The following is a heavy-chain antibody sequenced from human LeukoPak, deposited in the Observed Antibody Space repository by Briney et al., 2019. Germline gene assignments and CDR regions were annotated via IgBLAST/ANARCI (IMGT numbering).Heavy chain of an antibody. Sequence: PGGSLRLSCAASGFTVSSNYMSWVRQAPGKGLEWVSVIYSGGSTYYADSVKGRFTISRDNSKNTLYLQMNSLRAEDTAVYYCAKQYDFWSGYYTSTNYYYMDVWGKGTTVTVSS. J-gene: IGHJ6*03. D-gene: IGHD3-3*01. CDR1: GFTVSSNY. CDR2: IYSGGST. CDR3: AKQYDFWSGYYTSTNYYYMDV. V-gene: IGHV3-66*04.